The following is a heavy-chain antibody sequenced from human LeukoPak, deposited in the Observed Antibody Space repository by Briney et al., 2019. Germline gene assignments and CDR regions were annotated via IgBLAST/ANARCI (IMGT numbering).Heavy chain of an antibody. CDR3: ATGDDYRTFDY. D-gene: IGHD5-24*01. CDR2: ISSSGITI. CDR1: EFTFSSYE. J-gene: IGHJ4*02. V-gene: IGHV3-48*03. Sequence: AGTLTLSCAASEFTFSSYEMNWVRQAPGKGLEWVSYISSSGITIYYADSVKGRFTISRDNAKNSLYLQMNSLRAEDTAVYYCATGDDYRTFDYWGQGTLVTVSS.